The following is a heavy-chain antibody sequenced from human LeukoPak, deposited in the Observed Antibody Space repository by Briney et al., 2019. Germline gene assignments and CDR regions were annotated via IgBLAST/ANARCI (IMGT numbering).Heavy chain of an antibody. CDR2: ISSSSSYI. J-gene: IGHJ5*02. D-gene: IGHD5-18*01. V-gene: IGHV3-21*01. CDR3: ARLEGGYSYGLSWFDP. CDR1: GFTFSSYS. Sequence: GGSLRLSCAASGFTFSSYSMHWVRQAPGKGLEWVSSISSSSSYIYYADSVKGRFTISRDNAKNSLYLQMNSLRAEDTAVYYCARLEGGYSYGLSWFDPWGQGTLVTVSS.